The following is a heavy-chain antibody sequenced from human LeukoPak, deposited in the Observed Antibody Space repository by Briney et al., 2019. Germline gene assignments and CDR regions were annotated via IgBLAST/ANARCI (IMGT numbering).Heavy chain of an antibody. CDR2: VFYSGTT. CDR1: GGSTSSSYYY. CDR3: AREWELTYYFDY. V-gene: IGHV4-39*02. D-gene: IGHD1-26*01. Sequence: SETLSLTCTVSGGSTSSSYYYWGWIRQPPGKGLEWIGSVFYSGTTYYSPSLKSRVTISVDTSKNQFSLKLSSVTAADTAVYYCAREWELTYYFDYWGQGTLVTVSS. J-gene: IGHJ4*02.